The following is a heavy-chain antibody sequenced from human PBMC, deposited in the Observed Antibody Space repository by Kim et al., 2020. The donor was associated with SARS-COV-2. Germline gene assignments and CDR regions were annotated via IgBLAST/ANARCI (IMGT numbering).Heavy chain of an antibody. D-gene: IGHD4-17*01. CDR1: DDIFSTYA. J-gene: IGHJ5*02. CDR2: IVPLIGVT. Sequence: SVKVSCKASDDIFSTYAINWVRQAPGQGLEWMGRIVPLIGVTNYAQKFQGRTSITADQSTNSVYMELSRLTPEDTAVYYCARVYGDSGWLDPLGQGTLV. CDR3: ARVYGDSGWLDP. V-gene: IGHV1-69*04.